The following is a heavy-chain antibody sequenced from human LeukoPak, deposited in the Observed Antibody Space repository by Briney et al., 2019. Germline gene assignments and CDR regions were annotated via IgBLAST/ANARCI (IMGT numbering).Heavy chain of an antibody. CDR3: ATNYF. V-gene: IGHV3-7*01. CDR1: GFPLSSHW. J-gene: IGHJ3*01. Sequence: GGSLRLSCAPSGFPLSSHWMGWVRQAPGKRLKWVDNIMEDGSKKDYVDSVKGRFTISIDNAKNSLFLQMNSLGVEDTAVYYCATNYFWGEGTMVTVSS. CDR2: IMEDGSKK. D-gene: IGHD3-10*01.